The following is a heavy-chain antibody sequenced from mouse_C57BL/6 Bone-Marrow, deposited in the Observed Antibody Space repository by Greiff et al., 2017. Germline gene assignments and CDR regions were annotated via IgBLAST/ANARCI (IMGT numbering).Heavy chain of an antibody. V-gene: IGHV5-16*01. J-gene: IGHJ1*03. Sequence: EVKLVESEGGLVQPGSSMKLSCTASGFTFSDYYMAWVRQVPEKGLEWVANINYDGSSTYYLDSLKSRFIISRDNAKNILYLQMSSLKSEDTATYYCARDLYGSSIWYFDVWGTGTTVTVSS. CDR2: INYDGSST. CDR3: ARDLYGSSIWYFDV. D-gene: IGHD1-1*01. CDR1: GFTFSDYY.